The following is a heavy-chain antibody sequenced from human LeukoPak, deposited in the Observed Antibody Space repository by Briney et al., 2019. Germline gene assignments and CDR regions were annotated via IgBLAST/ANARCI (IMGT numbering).Heavy chain of an antibody. CDR2: IKQDGSEK. J-gene: IGHJ3*02. V-gene: IGHV3-7*01. D-gene: IGHD3-3*01. CDR3: ARDGRFSYGAFDI. CDR1: GFTFSDYW. Sequence: GGSLRLSCVASGFTFSDYWMTWVRQAPGKGLECVANIKQDGSEKFYVDSVKGRFTTSRDNAKNSLYLQMNSLRAEDTAVYYCARDGRFSYGAFDIWGQGTMVTVSS.